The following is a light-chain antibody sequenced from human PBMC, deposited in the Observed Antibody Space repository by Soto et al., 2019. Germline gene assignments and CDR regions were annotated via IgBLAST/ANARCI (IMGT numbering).Light chain of an antibody. CDR3: LQANRVPLS. CDR1: QSISTY. Sequence: DIQLTQSPSLLSASVGDRVTITFRASQSISTYLNWYQQKPGKAPKLLIYAASSLQSGVPPRFSGSGSGTDFTLTISSLQPEDFAIYYCLQANRVPLSFGQGTRLEIK. J-gene: IGKJ5*01. CDR2: AAS. V-gene: IGKV1-39*01.